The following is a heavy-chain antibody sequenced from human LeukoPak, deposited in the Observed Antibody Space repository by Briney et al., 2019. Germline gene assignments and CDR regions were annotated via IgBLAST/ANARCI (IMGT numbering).Heavy chain of an antibody. D-gene: IGHD3-10*01. CDR3: ARDHYPYYGMDV. V-gene: IGHV4-34*01. Sequence: SETRSLTCAVYGGSFSGYYWSWIRQPPGKGLEWVGEINHSGSTNYNPSLKSRVTISVDTSKNQFSLKLSSVTAADTAVYYCARDHYPYYGMDVWGQGTTVTVSS. J-gene: IGHJ6*02. CDR2: INHSGST. CDR1: GGSFSGYY.